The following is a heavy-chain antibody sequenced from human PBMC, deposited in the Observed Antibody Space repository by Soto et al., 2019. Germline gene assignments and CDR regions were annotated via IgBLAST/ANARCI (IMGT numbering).Heavy chain of an antibody. CDR1: GYTFTGYY. J-gene: IGHJ6*02. CDR3: ARGPIEWPRSDYYYYGMDV. CDR2: INPNSGGT. V-gene: IGHV1-2*04. Sequence: QVQLVQSGAEVKKPGASVKVSCKASGYTFTGYYMHWVRQAPGQGLEWMGWINPNSGGTNYAQKFQGWVTMTRDTSISTAYMELSRLRSDDTAVYYCARGPIEWPRSDYYYYGMDVWGQGTTVTVSS. D-gene: IGHD5-12*01.